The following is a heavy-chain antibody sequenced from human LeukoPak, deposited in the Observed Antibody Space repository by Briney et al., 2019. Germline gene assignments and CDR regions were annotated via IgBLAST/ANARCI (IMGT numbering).Heavy chain of an antibody. Sequence: GGSLRLSCAASGLTFNNYALTWIRQAPGKGLELVSSISGRGGNTYYADSVKGRFTISRDDSKNTLFLQMNSLRAEDTAVYYCATGYSDSHRSPLESWGKGALVTVS. D-gene: IGHD3-22*01. V-gene: IGHV3-23*01. CDR2: ISGRGGNT. CDR1: GLTFNNYA. CDR3: ATGYSDSHRSPLES. J-gene: IGHJ5*01.